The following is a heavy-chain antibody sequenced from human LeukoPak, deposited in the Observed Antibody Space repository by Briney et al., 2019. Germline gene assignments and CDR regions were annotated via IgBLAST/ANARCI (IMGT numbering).Heavy chain of an antibody. D-gene: IGHD5-12*01. CDR3: ARTGWGGYDENYYFYYYMDV. CDR1: VGTFSSYA. V-gene: IGHV1-69*05. J-gene: IGHJ6*03. CDR2: IITIFGTA. Sequence: SVKVSCKASVGTFSSYAISWVRQAPGQGLEWMGGIITIFGTANYAQKFQGRVTITTDGSTSTAYMELSSLRSEDTAVYYCARTGWGGYDENYYFYYYMDVWGKGTTVTVSS.